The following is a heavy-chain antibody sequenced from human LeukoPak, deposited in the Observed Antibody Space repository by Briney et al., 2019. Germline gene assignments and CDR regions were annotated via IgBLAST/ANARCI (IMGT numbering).Heavy chain of an antibody. V-gene: IGHV4-39*01. CDR3: ARRRTGSNYVYYYYYMDV. D-gene: IGHD4-11*01. J-gene: IGHJ6*03. Sequence: PSETLSLTCTVSGGSISISSYYWGWIRQPPGKGLEWIGSIYYSGSTYYNPSLKSRVTISVDTSKNQFSLKLSSVTAADTAVYFCARRRTGSNYVYYYYYMDVWGKGTTVTVSS. CDR2: IYYSGST. CDR1: GGSISISSYY.